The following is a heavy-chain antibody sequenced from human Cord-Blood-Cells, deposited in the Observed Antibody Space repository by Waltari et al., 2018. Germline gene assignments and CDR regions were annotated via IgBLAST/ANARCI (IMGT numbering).Heavy chain of an antibody. J-gene: IGHJ4*02. CDR2: TRNKANSYTT. CDR1: GFTVRHHY. CDR3: ARVRVGATDY. Sequence: VQLVEFGGDLVHLGGALDHPRAAAGFTVRHHYIAWVGQAPGKGLEWVGRTRNKANSYTTEYAASVKGRFTISRDDSKNSLYMQMNSLKTEATAVYYCARVRVGATDYWGQGTLVTVSS. D-gene: IGHD1-26*01. V-gene: IGHV3-72*01.